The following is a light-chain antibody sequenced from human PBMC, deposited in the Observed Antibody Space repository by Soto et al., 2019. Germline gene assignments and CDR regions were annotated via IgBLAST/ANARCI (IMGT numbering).Light chain of an antibody. V-gene: IGKV1-5*01. CDR2: DAS. J-gene: IGKJ4*01. Sequence: DIQMTQSPSTLSASVGDRVTITCRASQSISSWLAWYQQKLGSAPRLLIYDASSLESGVPSRFSGSGYGTEFTLTISILQPDDFATYYCQQYNTYSSLTFGGGTKVEIK. CDR1: QSISSW. CDR3: QQYNTYSSLT.